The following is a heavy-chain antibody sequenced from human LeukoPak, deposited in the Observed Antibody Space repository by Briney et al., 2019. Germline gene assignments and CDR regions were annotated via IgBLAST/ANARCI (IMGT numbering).Heavy chain of an antibody. CDR2: IYYSGST. D-gene: IGHD6-19*01. CDR3: ASESSIAVAGNYYYYYGMDV. Sequence: SETLSLTCTVSGGSISSSSYYWGWIRQPPGKGLEWIGSIYYSGSTYYNPSLKSRVTISVDTSKNQFSLKLSSVTAADTAVYYCASESSIAVAGNYYYYYGMDVWGQGTTVTVSS. CDR1: GGSISSSSYY. J-gene: IGHJ6*02. V-gene: IGHV4-39*07.